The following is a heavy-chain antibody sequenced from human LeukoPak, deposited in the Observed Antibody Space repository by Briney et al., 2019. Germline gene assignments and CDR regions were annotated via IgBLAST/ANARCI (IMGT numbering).Heavy chain of an antibody. Sequence: PGGSLRLSCAASGFTFSSYWMSWIRQPPGKGLEWIGYIYYTGSTNYNPSLKSRVTISVDTSKNHFSLKLSSVTAADTAVYYCARDGSSSWNNWFDSWGQGTLVTVSS. CDR1: GFTFSSYW. J-gene: IGHJ5*01. V-gene: IGHV4-59*01. CDR2: IYYTGST. D-gene: IGHD6-13*01. CDR3: ARDGSSSWNNWFDS.